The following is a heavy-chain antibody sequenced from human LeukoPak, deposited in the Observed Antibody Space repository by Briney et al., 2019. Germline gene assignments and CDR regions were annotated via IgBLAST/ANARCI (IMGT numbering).Heavy chain of an antibody. D-gene: IGHD3-10*01. V-gene: IGHV4-59*01. Sequence: SETLSLTCTVSGGSISSYYWSWIRQPPGNGLEWIGHIYYSGSTNCNPSLKSRFTISVDTSKNQFSLKLSSVTAADTAVYYCARARGGVLDWFDPWGQGTLVTVSS. CDR2: IYYSGST. J-gene: IGHJ5*02. CDR1: GGSISSYY. CDR3: ARARGGVLDWFDP.